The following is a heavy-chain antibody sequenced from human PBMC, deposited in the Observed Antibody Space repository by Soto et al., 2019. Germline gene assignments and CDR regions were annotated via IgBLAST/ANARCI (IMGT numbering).Heavy chain of an antibody. Sequence: QLQLQESGSGLVKPSQTLSLTCAVSGGSISSGGYSWSWIRQPPGKGLEWIGYIYHSGSTYYNPSLKSRAXIXVXXSKNQFSLKLSSVTAADTAVYYCARGFRGLHSLDYWGQGTLVTVSS. J-gene: IGHJ4*02. CDR2: IYHSGST. CDR1: GGSISSGGYS. V-gene: IGHV4-30-2*01. D-gene: IGHD3-16*01. CDR3: ARGFRGLHSLDY.